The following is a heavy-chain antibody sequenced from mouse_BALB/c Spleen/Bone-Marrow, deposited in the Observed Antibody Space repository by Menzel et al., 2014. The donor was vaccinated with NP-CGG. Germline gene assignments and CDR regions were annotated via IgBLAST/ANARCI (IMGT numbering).Heavy chain of an antibody. J-gene: IGHJ1*01. CDR2: IRNKAKGCTT. D-gene: IGHD1-2*01. V-gene: IGHV7-3*02. Sequence: EVNVVESGGGLVQPGGSLRLSCATSGFTFTDYYMSWVRQPPGKALEWLGFIRNKAKGCTTEYSASVKGRVTISRDNSQSILYLQMNTLRAEDSATYYCARDNNPITTAYWYFDVWGAGTTVTVPS. CDR3: ARDNNPITTAYWYFDV. CDR1: GFTFTDYY.